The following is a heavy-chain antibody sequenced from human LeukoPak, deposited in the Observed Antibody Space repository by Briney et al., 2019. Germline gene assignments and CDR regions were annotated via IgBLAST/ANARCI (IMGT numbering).Heavy chain of an antibody. Sequence: ASVKVSCKASGYTFTGYYIHWVRQAPGQGLEWMGWINPNSGGTKYAQKSQARVTMTRDTSVSTAYMELSGLTSDDTAVYYCARDSGSYSFDYWGLGTLVTVSS. CDR1: GYTFTGYY. CDR2: INPNSGGT. J-gene: IGHJ4*02. D-gene: IGHD1-26*01. CDR3: ARDSGSYSFDY. V-gene: IGHV1-2*02.